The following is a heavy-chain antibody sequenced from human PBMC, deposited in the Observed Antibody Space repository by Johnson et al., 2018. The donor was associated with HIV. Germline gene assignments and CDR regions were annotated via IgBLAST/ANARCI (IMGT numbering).Heavy chain of an antibody. J-gene: IGHJ3*02. D-gene: IGHD6-13*01. CDR2: ISGSGGST. CDR1: GFTFSSYA. CDR3: SKGGGSSWSDAFDI. V-gene: IGHV3-23*04. Sequence: VQLVESGGGVVQPGRSLRLSCAASGFTFSSYAMSWVRQAPGKGLEWVSAISGSGGSTYYADSVKGRFTIARDNSKNTLYLQMNSLRAEDTAGYYWSKGGGSSWSDAFDIWGQGTMVTVSS.